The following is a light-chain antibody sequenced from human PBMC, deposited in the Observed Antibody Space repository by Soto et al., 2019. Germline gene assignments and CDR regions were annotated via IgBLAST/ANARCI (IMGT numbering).Light chain of an antibody. V-gene: IGKV3D-15*01. CDR1: QIVSTN. J-gene: IGKJ4*01. CDR3: TQYHNWVN. CDR2: GAS. Sequence: EIVMTQSPGTFSVSPGERATLSCGAIQIVSTNLAWYQQKPGQAPRLFIYGASTRATGIPARFSGSGSGTDLPLTLRRLQSEDFAVYTCTQYHNWVNFGGGTKV.